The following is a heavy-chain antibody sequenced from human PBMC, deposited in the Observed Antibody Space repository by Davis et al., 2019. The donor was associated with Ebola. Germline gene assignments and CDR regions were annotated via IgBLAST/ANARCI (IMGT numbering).Heavy chain of an antibody. CDR1: GYSVSSGYY. CDR2: LYHSGNT. V-gene: IGHV4-38-2*01. CDR3: ARAGTNLTN. J-gene: IGHJ4*02. D-gene: IGHD3-10*01. Sequence: PSETLSLTCEVSGYSVSSGYYWGWIRQPPGKGLEWIGSLYHSGNTYYNPSLASRVTISVDTSKNQFSLNLKSVAAADTAIYFCARAGTNLTNWGRGALVTVSS.